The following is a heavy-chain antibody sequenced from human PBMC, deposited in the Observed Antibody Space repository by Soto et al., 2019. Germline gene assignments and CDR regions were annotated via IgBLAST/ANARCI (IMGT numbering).Heavy chain of an antibody. CDR2: ISSSGGGT. CDR1: VFTCSNYA. Sequence: PWGSLRLCCGASVFTCSNYAMTWFRQAPGKGLEWVSAISSSGGGTYYADSVKGRFTISRDNSKNTLYLQMNSLRDEDTAVYYCAKDELGYFYYDSSGYGGNFDYWGQGTLVTVSS. J-gene: IGHJ4*02. D-gene: IGHD3-22*01. CDR3: AKDELGYFYYDSSGYGGNFDY. V-gene: IGHV3-23*01.